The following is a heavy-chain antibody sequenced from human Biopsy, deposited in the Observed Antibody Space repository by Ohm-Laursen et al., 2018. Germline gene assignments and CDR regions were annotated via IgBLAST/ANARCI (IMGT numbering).Heavy chain of an antibody. V-gene: IGHV4-34*01. D-gene: IGHD3-3*01. J-gene: IGHJ4*02. CDR1: SGSISGNY. Sequence: SDTLSLTRAVSSGSISGNYWGWIRQPPGKGLEWMGEINHTGSTKYNPSLMSRVTISIDTSNSQFSLRLTSVTAADTAVYFCARARAYSDFWGGPKDYWGQGILVTVSS. CDR2: INHTGST. CDR3: ARARAYSDFWGGPKDY.